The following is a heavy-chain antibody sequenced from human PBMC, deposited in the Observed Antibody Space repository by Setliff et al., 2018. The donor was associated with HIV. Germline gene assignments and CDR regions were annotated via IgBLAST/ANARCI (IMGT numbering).Heavy chain of an antibody. D-gene: IGHD1-26*01. J-gene: IGHJ4*02. Sequence: ASVKVSCKASGGTFSSYAISWVRQAPGQGLEWMGGIIPIFGTANYAQKFQGRVTITADESTNTAYMEPSSLRSEDTAVYYCASGSHGEGATDYWGLGTLVTVSS. CDR2: IIPIFGTA. V-gene: IGHV1-69*13. CDR1: GGTFSSYA. CDR3: ASGSHGEGATDY.